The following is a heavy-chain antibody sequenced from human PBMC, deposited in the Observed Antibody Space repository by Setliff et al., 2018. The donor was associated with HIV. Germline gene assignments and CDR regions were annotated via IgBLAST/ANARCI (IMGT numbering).Heavy chain of an antibody. CDR2: IHHSGRT. V-gene: IGHV4-34*01. Sequence: ASETLSLTCAVYGGSFSDYSWTWIRRPPGKGLEWIGEIHHSGRTDYNPSLTSRVTMSVDSSKKQFSLRLTSVTAADTAVYYCARAIRSYYDTSGYNSPPYFDYWGQGTLVTVSS. J-gene: IGHJ4*02. CDR1: GGSFSDYS. D-gene: IGHD3-22*01. CDR3: ARAIRSYYDTSGYNSPPYFDY.